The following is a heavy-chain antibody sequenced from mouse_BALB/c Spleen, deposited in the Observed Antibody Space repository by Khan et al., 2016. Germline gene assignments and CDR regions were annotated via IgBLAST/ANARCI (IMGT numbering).Heavy chain of an antibody. V-gene: IGHV12-3*02. J-gene: IGHJ1*01. CDR1: GFPITSGYY. CDR3: AGDYDGDWYFDV. CDR2: ITHSGET. Sequence: VQLQESGPGLVKPSQSLFLACSITGFPITSGYYWIWIRQSPGKPLEWMGYITHSGETFYNPSLQSPISITRETSKKQFFLQLNSVTTEDKAMYYCAGDYDGDWYFDVWGAGTTVTVSS. D-gene: IGHD2-3*01.